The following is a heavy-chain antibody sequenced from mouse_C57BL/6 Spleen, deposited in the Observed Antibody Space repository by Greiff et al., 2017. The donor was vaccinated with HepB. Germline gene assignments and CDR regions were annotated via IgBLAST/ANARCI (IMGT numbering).Heavy chain of an antibody. CDR1: GYTFTSYW. CDR3: ARELLRDYAMDY. CDR2: IDPSDSYT. V-gene: IGHV1-59*01. Sequence: QVQLKQPGAELVRPGTSVKLSCKASGYTFTSYWMHWVKQRPGQGLEWIGVIDPSDSYTNYNQKFKGKATLTVDTSSSTAYMQLSSLTSEDSAVYYCARELLRDYAMDYWGQGTSVTVSS. J-gene: IGHJ4*01. D-gene: IGHD1-1*01.